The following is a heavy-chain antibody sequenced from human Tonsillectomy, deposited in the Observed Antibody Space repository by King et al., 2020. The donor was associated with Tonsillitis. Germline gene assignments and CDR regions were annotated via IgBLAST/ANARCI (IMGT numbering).Heavy chain of an antibody. CDR3: ARDLGEVINRYYYDMDV. CDR1: GGSISSYY. J-gene: IGHJ6*02. CDR2: IYNSGST. Sequence: VQLQESGPGLVKPSETLSLTCTVSGGSISSYYWSWIRQPPGKGLEWIGYIYNSGSTNYNPSLQSRVTISVDTSKNQFSLKLSSVTAADTAVYYCARDLGEVINRYYYDMDVWGQGTTVTVSS. D-gene: IGHD3-16*01. V-gene: IGHV4-4*08.